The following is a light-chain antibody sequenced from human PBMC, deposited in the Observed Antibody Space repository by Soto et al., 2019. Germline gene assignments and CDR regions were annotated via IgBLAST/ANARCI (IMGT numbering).Light chain of an antibody. CDR3: QQYNSYS. V-gene: IGKV1-5*01. CDR1: QSISSW. J-gene: IGKJ4*01. CDR2: DAS. Sequence: DIQTTQSPSTLSASVGDRVTITCRASQSISSWLAWYQQKPGKAPKLLIYDASSLESGVPSRFSGSGSGTEFTLTISSLQPDDFATYYGQQYNSYSFGGGTKVEIK.